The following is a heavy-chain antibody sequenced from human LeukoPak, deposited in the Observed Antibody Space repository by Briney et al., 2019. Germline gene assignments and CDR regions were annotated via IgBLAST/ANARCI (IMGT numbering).Heavy chain of an antibody. J-gene: IGHJ4*02. CDR2: IYTRGGT. D-gene: IGHD6-13*01. CDR3: ARDSIGISAPGAD. V-gene: IGHV4-4*07. CDR1: GDSISDYY. Sequence: SETLSLTCTVSGDSISDYYWNWIRQPAGKGLEWIGRIYTRGGTTYNPSLNSRATMSLDTSKTQFSLKLTSVTAADTAVYYCARDSIGISAPGADWGQGTLVAVSS.